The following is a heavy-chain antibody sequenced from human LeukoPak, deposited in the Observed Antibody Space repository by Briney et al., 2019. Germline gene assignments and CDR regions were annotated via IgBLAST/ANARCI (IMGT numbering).Heavy chain of an antibody. V-gene: IGHV4-34*01. CDR3: ARDPGAVAGPSYNWFDP. J-gene: IGHJ5*02. D-gene: IGHD6-19*01. CDR1: GGSFSGYY. CDR2: INHSGST. Sequence: PSETLSLTCAVYGGSFSGYYWSWIRQPPGKGLEWIGEINHSGSTNYNPPLKSRVTISVDTSKNQFSLKLSSVTAADTAVYYCARDPGAVAGPSYNWFDPWGQGTLVTVSS.